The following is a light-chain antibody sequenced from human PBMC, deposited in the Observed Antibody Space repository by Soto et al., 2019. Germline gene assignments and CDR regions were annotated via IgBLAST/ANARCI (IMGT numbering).Light chain of an antibody. CDR3: HSRA. Sequence: DIPMTQSPSSLSASVGDRVTITCRASQSIVTYLNWYLQKPGKAPKLLIYAASNLQSGVPSRFSGSGSGTDFTLTISSLQPDDFATYFCHSRAFGQGTRL. CDR2: AAS. V-gene: IGKV1-39*01. J-gene: IGKJ5*01. CDR1: QSIVTY.